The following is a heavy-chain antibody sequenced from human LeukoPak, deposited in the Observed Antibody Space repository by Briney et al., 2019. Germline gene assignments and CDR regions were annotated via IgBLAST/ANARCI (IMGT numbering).Heavy chain of an antibody. CDR2: IYTSRSP. Sequence: SEPLSLPCTLSGGSISSSSYYWRWIRQPAGKGLEWIERIYTSRSPHYNPSLKSQFTMSVYTANNQFSIKLSSVTAPGTALYYCARAVGSGSFQTYYYYMDVWGKGTTVTISS. J-gene: IGHJ6*03. V-gene: IGHV4-61*02. CDR3: ARAVGSGSFQTYYYYMDV. D-gene: IGHD3-10*01. CDR1: GGSISSSSYY.